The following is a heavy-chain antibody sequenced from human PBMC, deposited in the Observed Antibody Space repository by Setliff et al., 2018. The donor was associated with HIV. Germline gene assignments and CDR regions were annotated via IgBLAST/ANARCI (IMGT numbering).Heavy chain of an antibody. V-gene: IGHV4-34*01. J-gene: IGHJ6*02. CDR1: GGSFSGYY. CDR2: INHSGST. D-gene: IGHD3-16*01. CDR3: ARDWAAPYYYGMDV. Sequence: SETLSLTCAVYGGSFSGYYWSWIRQPPGKGLEWIGEINHSGSTNYNPSLKSRVTISVDTSKNQFSLKLSSVTAADTAVYYCARDWAAPYYYGMDVWGPGTTVTVSS.